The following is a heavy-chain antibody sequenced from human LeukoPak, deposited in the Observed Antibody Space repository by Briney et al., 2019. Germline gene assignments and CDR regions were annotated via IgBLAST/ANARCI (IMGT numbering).Heavy chain of an antibody. CDR1: GFTFSSYS. V-gene: IGHV3-53*01. Sequence: GGSLRLSCAASGFTFSSYSMNWVRQAPGKGLEWVSLIYSGGTTYYADSVTGRFTISRDNSKNKLYLQMNSLRAEDTAVYYCARRAGGYSHPYDYWGQGILVTVSS. CDR2: IYSGGTT. J-gene: IGHJ4*02. CDR3: ARRAGGYSHPYDY. D-gene: IGHD4-23*01.